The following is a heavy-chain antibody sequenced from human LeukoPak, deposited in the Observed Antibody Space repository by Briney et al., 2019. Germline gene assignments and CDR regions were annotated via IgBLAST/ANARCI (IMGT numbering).Heavy chain of an antibody. CDR1: GYSFTNYW. D-gene: IGHD4-17*01. V-gene: IGHV5-51*01. CDR2: IYPGDSDT. CDR3: ARRSDPGYGDYGY. J-gene: IGHJ4*02. Sequence: GESLKISCKGSGYSFTNYWIGWVRQMPGKGLEWMAIIYPGDSDTRYSPSFQGQATISIDKSISTAYLQWSSLKASDTAMYYCARRSDPGYGDYGYWGQGTLVTVSS.